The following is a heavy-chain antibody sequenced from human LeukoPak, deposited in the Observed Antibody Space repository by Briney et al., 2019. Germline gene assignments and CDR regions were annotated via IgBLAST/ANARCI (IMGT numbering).Heavy chain of an antibody. Sequence: PSETLSLTCTVSGYSISSGYYWGWIRQPPGKGLEWIGSIYHSGSTYYNPSLKSRVTISVDTSENQFSLKLSSVTAADTAVYYCARDGRGGCSSRVAWFDPWGQGTLVTVSS. CDR3: ARDGRGGCSSRVAWFDP. J-gene: IGHJ5*02. CDR2: IYHSGST. D-gene: IGHD6-13*01. V-gene: IGHV4-38-2*02. CDR1: GYSISSGYY.